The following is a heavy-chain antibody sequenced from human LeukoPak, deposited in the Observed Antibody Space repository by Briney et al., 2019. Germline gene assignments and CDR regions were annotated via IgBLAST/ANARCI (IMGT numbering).Heavy chain of an antibody. D-gene: IGHD3-3*01. Sequence: NTSETLSLTCTVSGGSISTYYWSWIRQPPGKGLEWIGYIYISGNTNYNPSLECRVTISLDTSKNHFSLNLSSVTAADTAVYYCAKHDTLFGAAHYYMDVWGKGTTVTVSS. CDR1: GGSISTYY. V-gene: IGHV4-4*09. CDR2: IYISGNT. CDR3: AKHDTLFGAAHYYMDV. J-gene: IGHJ6*03.